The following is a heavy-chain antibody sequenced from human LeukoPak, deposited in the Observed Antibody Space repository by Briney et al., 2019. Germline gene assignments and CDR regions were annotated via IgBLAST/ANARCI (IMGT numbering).Heavy chain of an antibody. CDR2: IVIDSSNT. V-gene: IGHV1-58*01. Sequence: ASVKVSCKASGFAFISSAVQWVRQARGQRLEWIGWIVIDSSNTNYAQKFQERVTITRDMSTSTAFMELRSLRSEDTAVYYCAADLVAGTNFYYYYGMDVWGQGTTVTVSS. D-gene: IGHD6-19*01. CDR3: AADLVAGTNFYYYYGMDV. J-gene: IGHJ6*02. CDR1: GFAFISSA.